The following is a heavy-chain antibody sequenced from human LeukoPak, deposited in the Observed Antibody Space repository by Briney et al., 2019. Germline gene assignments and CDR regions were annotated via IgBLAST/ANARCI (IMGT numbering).Heavy chain of an antibody. CDR1: GYTFTGYY. CDR3: ARESGSYYGDAFDI. CDR2: INPNSGGT. Sequence: ASVKVSCKASGYTFTGYYMHWVRQAPGQGLEWMGWINPNSGGTNYAQKLQGRVTMTTDTSTSTAYMELRSLRSDDTAVYYCARESGSYYGDAFDIWGQGTMVTVSS. D-gene: IGHD1-26*01. J-gene: IGHJ3*02. V-gene: IGHV1-2*02.